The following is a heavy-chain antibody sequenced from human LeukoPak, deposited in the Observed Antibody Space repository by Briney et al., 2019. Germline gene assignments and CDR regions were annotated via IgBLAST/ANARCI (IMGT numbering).Heavy chain of an antibody. V-gene: IGHV3-21*01. CDR1: GFTFSSYS. CDR2: ISSSSSYI. J-gene: IGHJ4*02. D-gene: IGHD3-10*01. Sequence: RSGGSLRLSCAASGFTFSSYSMNWVRQAPGKGLEWVSSISSSSSYIYSADSVKGRFTISGDNAKNSLYLQMNSLRAEDTAVYYCARAEGTLDYWGQGTLVTVSS. CDR3: ARAEGTLDY.